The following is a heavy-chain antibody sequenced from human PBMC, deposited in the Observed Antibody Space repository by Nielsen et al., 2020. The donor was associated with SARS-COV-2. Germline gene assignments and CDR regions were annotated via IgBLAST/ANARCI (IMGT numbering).Heavy chain of an antibody. V-gene: IGHV3-48*01. CDR2: ISSSSSTI. Sequence: GESLKISCAASGFTFSSYSMNWVRQAPGKGLEWVSYISSSSSTIYYADSVKGRFTISRDNAKNSLYLQMNSLRAEDTAVYYCARDLIVGATGLDYWGQGTLVTVSS. CDR1: GFTFSSYS. CDR3: ARDLIVGATGLDY. J-gene: IGHJ4*02. D-gene: IGHD1-26*01.